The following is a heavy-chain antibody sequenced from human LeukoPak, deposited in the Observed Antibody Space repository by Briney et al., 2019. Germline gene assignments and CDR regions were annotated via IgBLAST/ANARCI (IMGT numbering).Heavy chain of an antibody. J-gene: IGHJ4*02. V-gene: IGHV1-2*02. CDR2: INPNSGGT. CDR1: GYTFTGYY. CDR3: ASSASGYYGTPIDY. Sequence: GASVKVSCKAAGYTFTGYYMHWGRQTPVHGREWTGWINPNSGGTNYAQKFQGRVTMTRDTSISTAYMELSRLRSDDTAVYYCASSASGYYGTPIDYWGQGTLVTVSS. D-gene: IGHD3-22*01.